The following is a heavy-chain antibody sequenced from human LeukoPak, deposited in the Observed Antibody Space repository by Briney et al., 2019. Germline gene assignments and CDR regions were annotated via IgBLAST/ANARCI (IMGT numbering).Heavy chain of an antibody. CDR3: ARSSIADDFWSGYTDY. J-gene: IGHJ4*02. CDR1: GFTVSSNY. Sequence: PGGSLRLSCAASGFTVSSNYMSWVRQAPGKGLEWVSVIYSGGSTYYADSVKGRFTISRDNSKNTLYLQMNSLRAEDTAVYYCARSSIADDFWSGYTDYWGQGTLVTVSS. V-gene: IGHV3-66*01. CDR2: IYSGGST. D-gene: IGHD3-3*01.